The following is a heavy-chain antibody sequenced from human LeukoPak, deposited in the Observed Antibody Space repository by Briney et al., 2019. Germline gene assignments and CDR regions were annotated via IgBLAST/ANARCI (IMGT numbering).Heavy chain of an antibody. V-gene: IGHV1-18*01. Sequence: GASVKVSCKTSGYTFTNYGIIWVRQAPGQGLEWMGWISGYNGYTHYAQNLQGRVTMTTDTSTTTAYMELSRLRSDDTAVYYCARGPHGRIYDILTGFDYWGQGTLVTVSS. CDR3: ARGPHGRIYDILTGFDY. D-gene: IGHD3-9*01. CDR1: GYTFTNYG. CDR2: ISGYNGYT. J-gene: IGHJ4*02.